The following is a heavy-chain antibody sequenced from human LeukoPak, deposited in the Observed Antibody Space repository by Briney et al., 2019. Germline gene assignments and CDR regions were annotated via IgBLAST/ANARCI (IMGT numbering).Heavy chain of an antibody. V-gene: IGHV3-49*04. J-gene: IGHJ6*03. D-gene: IGHD4-17*01. Sequence: GGSLRLSCTASGFTFGDYAMSWVRQAPGKGLEWVGFIRSKAYGGTTEYAASVKGRCTISRDDSKSIAYLQMNSLKTEDTAVYYCTRDTVTTYYYYYMDVWGKGTTVTISS. CDR2: IRSKAYGGTT. CDR3: TRDTVTTYYYYYMDV. CDR1: GFTFGDYA.